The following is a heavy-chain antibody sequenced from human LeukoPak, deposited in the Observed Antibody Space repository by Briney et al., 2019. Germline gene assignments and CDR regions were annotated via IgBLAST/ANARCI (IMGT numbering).Heavy chain of an antibody. V-gene: IGHV1-69*13. CDR3: ARVNVVVPAAMRGWYCDL. D-gene: IGHD2-2*01. Sequence: ASVKVSCKASGGTFSSYAISWVRQAPGQGLEWMGGIIPIFGTANYAQKFQGRVTITADESTSTAYMELSSLRSEDTAVYYCARVNVVVPAAMRGWYCDLWGRGTLVTVSS. CDR1: GGTFSSYA. CDR2: IIPIFGTA. J-gene: IGHJ2*01.